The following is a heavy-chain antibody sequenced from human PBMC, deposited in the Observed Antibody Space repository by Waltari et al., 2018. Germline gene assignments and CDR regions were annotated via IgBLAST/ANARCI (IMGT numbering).Heavy chain of an antibody. CDR2: IKQDGSEK. CDR3: ARVSGGEVRLDYFDY. J-gene: IGHJ4*02. D-gene: IGHD3-16*01. V-gene: IGHV3-7*01. Sequence: EVQLVESGGGVVRPGGSLRLSCAAPGFTFDDYGMSWVRQAPGKGLELVANIKQDGSEKYYVDSVKGRFTISRDNAKNSLYLQMNSLRAEDTAVYYCARVSGGEVRLDYFDYWGQGTLVTVSS. CDR1: GFTFDDYG.